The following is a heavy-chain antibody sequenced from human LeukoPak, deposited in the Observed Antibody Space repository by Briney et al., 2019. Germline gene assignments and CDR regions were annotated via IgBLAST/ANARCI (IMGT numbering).Heavy chain of an antibody. V-gene: IGHV3-74*01. CDR3: ARDPHYDFWSGYSSYYFDY. CDR1: GFGFCDYW. D-gene: IGHD3-3*01. Sequence: GGSLRLSCAASGFGFCDYWMHWVRQVPGRRPVWVSHISIDGSYTNYADSVKGRFTISRDNSKNTLYLQMNSLRAEDTAVYYCARDPHYDFWSGYSSYYFDYWGQGTLVTVSS. J-gene: IGHJ4*02. CDR2: ISIDGSYT.